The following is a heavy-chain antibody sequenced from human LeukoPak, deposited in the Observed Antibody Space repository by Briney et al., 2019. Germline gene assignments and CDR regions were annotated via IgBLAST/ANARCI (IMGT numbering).Heavy chain of an antibody. CDR1: GFTFSSYS. J-gene: IGHJ4*02. V-gene: IGHV3-21*01. CDR3: AKGVSGAPDY. D-gene: IGHD1-26*01. Sequence: GGSLRLSCAASGFTFSSYSMNWVRQAPGKGLGWVSSISSSSSYIYYADSVKVRFTISRDNAKNSLYLQMNSLRAEETAVYYCAKGVSGAPDYWGQGTLVTVSS. CDR2: ISSSSSYI.